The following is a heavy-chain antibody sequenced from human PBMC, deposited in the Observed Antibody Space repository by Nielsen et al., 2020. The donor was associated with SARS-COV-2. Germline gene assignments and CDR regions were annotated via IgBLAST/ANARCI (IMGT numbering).Heavy chain of an antibody. CDR2: IDPSDSYT. J-gene: IGHJ6*03. V-gene: IGHV5-10-1*01. CDR1: GYSFTSYW. Sequence: GESLKISCKGSGYSFTSYWISWVRQMPGKGLEWMGRIDPSDSYTNYSPSFQGHVTISADKSISTAYLQWSSLKASDTAMYYCARRMVVTEGGYTYYYMDVWGKGTTVTVSS. CDR3: ARRMVVTEGGYTYYYMDV. D-gene: IGHD5-18*01.